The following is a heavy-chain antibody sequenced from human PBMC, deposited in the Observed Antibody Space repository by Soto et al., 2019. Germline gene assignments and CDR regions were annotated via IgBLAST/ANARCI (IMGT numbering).Heavy chain of an antibody. D-gene: IGHD3-10*01. V-gene: IGHV3-33*01. J-gene: IGHJ5*02. CDR1: GFTFSSYG. CDR2: IWYDGSNK. CDR3: ARDRDFGSGSYLPS. Sequence: QVQLVESGGGVVQPGRSLRLSCAASGFTFSSYGMHWVRQAPGKGLEWVAVIWYDGSNKYYADSVKGRFTISRDNSKNTLYLKMNSLRAEDTAVYYCARDRDFGSGSYLPSWSQGTLVTVPS.